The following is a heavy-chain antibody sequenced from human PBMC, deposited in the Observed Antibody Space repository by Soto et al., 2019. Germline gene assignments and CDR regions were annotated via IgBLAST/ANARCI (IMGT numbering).Heavy chain of an antibody. Sequence: EVQLLESGGGLVQPGGSLRLSCAASGFTFSSYAMSWVRQAPGKGLEWVSAISGSGGSTYYADSVKGRFTISRDNSKNTLYLQMTSLRAEDTAVYYCAKAPNDSSGYYLSYFDYWGQGTLVTVSS. V-gene: IGHV3-23*01. J-gene: IGHJ4*02. CDR2: ISGSGGST. CDR1: GFTFSSYA. D-gene: IGHD3-22*01. CDR3: AKAPNDSSGYYLSYFDY.